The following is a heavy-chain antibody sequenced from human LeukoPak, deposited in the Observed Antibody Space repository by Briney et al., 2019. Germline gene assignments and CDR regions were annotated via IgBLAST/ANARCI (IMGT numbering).Heavy chain of an antibody. CDR1: GASIGSRGYY. J-gene: IGHJ6*03. Sequence: PSQTLSLTCTVSGASIGSRGYYWSWIRQPAGKGLEWIGRINVSGSTKYNPSLKSRVTISVDTSKNQFSLKLSSVTAADTAVYYCAGSYYDFWSGPYYYYYMDVWGKGTTVTVSS. D-gene: IGHD3-3*01. CDR2: INVSGST. CDR3: AGSYYDFWSGPYYYYYMDV. V-gene: IGHV4-61*02.